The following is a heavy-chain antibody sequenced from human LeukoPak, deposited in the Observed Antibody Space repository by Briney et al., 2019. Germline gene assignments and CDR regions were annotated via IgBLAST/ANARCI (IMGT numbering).Heavy chain of an antibody. CDR3: AKAPFMITFGGVIAGKPYYFDY. V-gene: IGHV3-23*01. CDR2: ISGSGGST. D-gene: IGHD3-16*02. Sequence: PGGSLRLSCAASGFTFSSYAMSWVRQAPGKGLEWVSAISGSGGSTYYADSVKGRFTIPRDNSKSTLYLQMNSLRAEDTAVYYCAKAPFMITFGGVIAGKPYYFDYWGQGTLVTVSS. J-gene: IGHJ4*02. CDR1: GFTFSSYA.